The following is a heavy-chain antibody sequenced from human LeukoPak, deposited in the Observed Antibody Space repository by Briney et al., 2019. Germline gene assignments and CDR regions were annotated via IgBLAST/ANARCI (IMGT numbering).Heavy chain of an antibody. Sequence: GGSLTLSCAPSVLPHCINAERGVPHAPGEGREWGSGVSDYGLNTYYADYVKGRFTISRDNYKNTLYLQMSSLRAEDTAVYYCAKLPNSDNDYMDVWGKGTTVTVSS. V-gene: IGHV3-23*01. CDR2: VSDYGLNT. J-gene: IGHJ6*03. D-gene: IGHD1-1*01. CDR3: AKLPNSDNDYMDV. CDR1: VLPHCINA.